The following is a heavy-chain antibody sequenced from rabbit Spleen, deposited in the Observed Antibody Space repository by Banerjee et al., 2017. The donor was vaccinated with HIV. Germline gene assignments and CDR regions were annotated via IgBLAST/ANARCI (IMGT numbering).Heavy chain of an antibody. CDR3: VREAGYGGYGDTNL. CDR2: IVPIFGVT. V-gene: IGHV1S7*01. D-gene: IGHD2-1*01. J-gene: IGHJ4*01. CDR1: GFDFSSYS. Sequence: QLVESGGGLVKPEGSLTLSCKASGFDFSSYSMTWVRQAPGKGLEWIGYIVPIFGVTYSASWVNGRFTISSHNAQNTLFLQLNSLTAADTATYFCVREAGYGGYGDTNLWGPGTLVTVS.